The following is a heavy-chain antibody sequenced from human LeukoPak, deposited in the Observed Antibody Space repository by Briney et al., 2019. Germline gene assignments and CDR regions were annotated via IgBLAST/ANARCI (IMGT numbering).Heavy chain of an antibody. Sequence: GRSLRLSRAASGFTFSSYGMHWVRQAPGKGLEWVAVIWYDGSNKYYADSVKGRFTISRDNSKNTLYLQMNSLRAEDTAVYYCARTKIDSPDYYDSSGYYQGILYYYYYGMDVWGQGTTVTVSS. CDR1: GFTFSSYG. CDR3: ARTKIDSPDYYDSSGYYQGILYYYYYGMDV. CDR2: IWYDGSNK. J-gene: IGHJ6*02. V-gene: IGHV3-33*01. D-gene: IGHD3-22*01.